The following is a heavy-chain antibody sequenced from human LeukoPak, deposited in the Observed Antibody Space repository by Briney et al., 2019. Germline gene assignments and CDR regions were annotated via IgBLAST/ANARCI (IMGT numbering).Heavy chain of an antibody. V-gene: IGHV3-53*04. CDR3: ARGGYSGYDRDAFDI. Sequence: GGSLRLSCAASGFTVSSNYMSWVRQAPGKGLEGVSVIYSDDRPYYEDSVQGRLNISRHNSKNKLYLQMNSLGAEDTAVYYCARGGYSGYDRDAFDIWGQGTMVTVSS. CDR1: GFTVSSNY. D-gene: IGHD5-12*01. J-gene: IGHJ3*02. CDR2: IYSDDRP.